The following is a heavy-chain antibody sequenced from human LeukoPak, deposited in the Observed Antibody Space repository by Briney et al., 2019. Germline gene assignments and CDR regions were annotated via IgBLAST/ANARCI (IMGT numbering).Heavy chain of an antibody. CDR2: ISGTGDKT. CDR1: GFTFSSYA. D-gene: IGHD6-13*01. V-gene: IGHV3-23*01. J-gene: IGHJ4*02. CDR3: ARGYGSLST. Sequence: GGSLRLSCAASGFTFSSYAMSWVRQAPGKGLEWVSAISGTGDKTYYADSVRGRFTISGDNSKNTVYLQMNSLRAEDTAVYYCARGYGSLSTRGQGTLVTVSS.